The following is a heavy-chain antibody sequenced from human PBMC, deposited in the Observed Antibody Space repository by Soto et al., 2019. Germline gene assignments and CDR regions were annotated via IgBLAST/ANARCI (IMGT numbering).Heavy chain of an antibody. J-gene: IGHJ4*02. Sequence: QVQLVESGGGVAQPGRSLTLSCAASGFTFSRSGMHWVRQAPGKGLEWVAGTWSDGSNKYYADSVKGRFTISRDNSKNPLYLHMNSLSPDDTAVYYCGGVRGSGWYFDSWGQGVLVTVSS. V-gene: IGHV3-33*01. CDR3: GGVRGSGWYFDS. CDR1: GFTFSRSG. D-gene: IGHD6-19*01. CDR2: TWSDGSNK.